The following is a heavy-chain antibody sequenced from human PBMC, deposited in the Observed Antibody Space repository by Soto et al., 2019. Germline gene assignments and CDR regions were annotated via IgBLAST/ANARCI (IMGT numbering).Heavy chain of an antibody. CDR3: ARHRYYGSGSYQFDY. J-gene: IGHJ4*02. D-gene: IGHD3-10*01. V-gene: IGHV5-10-1*01. CDR2: IDPSDSYT. Sequence: PGESLKISCKGSGYSFTSYWISWVRQMPGKGLEWMGRIDPSDSYTNYSPSFQGHVTISADKSISTACLQWSSLKASDTAMYYCARHRYYGSGSYQFDYWGQGTLVTVSS. CDR1: GYSFTSYW.